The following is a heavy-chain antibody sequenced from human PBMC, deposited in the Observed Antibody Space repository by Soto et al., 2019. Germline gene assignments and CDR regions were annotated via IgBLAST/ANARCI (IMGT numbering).Heavy chain of an antibody. D-gene: IGHD2-2*01. CDR3: ATALGCRSTSCTLDY. Sequence: QVQLVQSGAEVKKPGSSVKVSCKASGGTFGSYAFSWVRQAPGQGLEWMGGIIPVSGGAHYAQKFQGRVTITADESTSTAYMELSSLSSQDTAVYYCATALGCRSTSCTLDYWGQGTRVIVSS. CDR1: GGTFGSYA. V-gene: IGHV1-69*01. J-gene: IGHJ4*02. CDR2: IIPVSGGA.